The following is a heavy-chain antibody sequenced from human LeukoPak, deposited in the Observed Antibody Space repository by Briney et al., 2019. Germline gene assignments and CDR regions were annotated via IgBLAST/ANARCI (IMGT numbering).Heavy chain of an antibody. CDR3: TRDLEARYYYGSGSYPFDP. D-gene: IGHD3-10*01. CDR1: GFTFSTYA. V-gene: IGHV3-49*04. J-gene: IGHJ5*02. CDR2: IRSKAYGGTT. Sequence: GGSLRLSCAASGFTFSTYAMSWVRQAPRRGLEWVGFIRSKAYGGTTEYAASVKGRFTISRDDSKSIAYLQMNSLKTEDTAVYYCTRDLEARYYYGSGSYPFDPWGQGTLVTVSS.